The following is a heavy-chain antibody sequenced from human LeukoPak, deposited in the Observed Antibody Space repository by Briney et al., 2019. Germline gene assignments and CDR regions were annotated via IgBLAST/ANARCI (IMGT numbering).Heavy chain of an antibody. CDR2: INPSGGST. V-gene: IGHV1-46*01. CDR1: XXTFTXYY. D-gene: IGHD4/OR15-4a*01. CDR3: ARDHPIGAEGFDP. J-gene: IGHJ5*02. Sequence: XKXSXXTFTXYYMXGVXQAPGXGVXGMGIINPSGGSTSYAQKFQGRVTMTRDTSTSTVYMELSSLRSEDTAVYYCARDHPIGAEGFDPWGQGTLVTVSS.